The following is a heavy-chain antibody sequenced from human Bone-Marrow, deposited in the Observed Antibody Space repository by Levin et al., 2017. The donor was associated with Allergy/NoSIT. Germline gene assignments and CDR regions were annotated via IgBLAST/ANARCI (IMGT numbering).Heavy chain of an antibody. V-gene: IGHV4-59*01. CDR3: ARDSRYTSAFDL. D-gene: IGHD2-2*02. Sequence: SETLSLTCTVSGGPIRNFYWTWIRQSPGKGLEWIGYVYSSGSTNYNPSLESRLTMSVDTSKNHFSLELRSVTAADTAIYYCARDSRYTSAFDLWGQGTMVTVSS. J-gene: IGHJ3*01. CDR2: VYSSGST. CDR1: GGPIRNFY.